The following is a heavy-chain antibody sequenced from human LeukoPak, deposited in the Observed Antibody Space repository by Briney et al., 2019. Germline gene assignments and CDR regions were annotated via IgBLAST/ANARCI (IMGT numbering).Heavy chain of an antibody. V-gene: IGHV3-23*01. CDR3: ARRGVLWFGELFYYGMDV. D-gene: IGHD3-10*01. CDR2: ISGSGGST. J-gene: IGHJ6*02. CDR1: GFTLSSYA. Sequence: GSLRLSCAASGFTLSSYAMSWVRQAPGKGLEWVSAISGSGGSTYYADSVKGRFTISRDNAKNSLYLQMNSLRAEDTAVYYCARRGVLWFGELFYYGMDVWGQGTTVTVSS.